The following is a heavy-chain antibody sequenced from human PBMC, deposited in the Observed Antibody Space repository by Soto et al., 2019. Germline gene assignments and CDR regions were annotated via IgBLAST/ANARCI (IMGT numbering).Heavy chain of an antibody. J-gene: IGHJ6*02. CDR1: GYGFTTYF. CDR2: IYPGDSDT. Sequence: GGYLNIGCQASGYGFTTYFIRWVRRMPVKGLDRRGNIYPGDSDTRYSPSFQGKVTISADKSISTAYLQWSSLKASDTAMYYCARTPYYDFWSGYPADYYGMDVWGQGIKVTVSS. V-gene: IGHV5-51*01. D-gene: IGHD3-3*01. CDR3: ARTPYYDFWSGYPADYYGMDV.